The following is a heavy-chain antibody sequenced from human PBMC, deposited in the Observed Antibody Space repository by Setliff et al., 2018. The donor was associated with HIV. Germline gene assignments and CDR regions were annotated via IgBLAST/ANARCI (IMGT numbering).Heavy chain of an antibody. Sequence: SETLSLTCAVYGGSFSGYYWSWIRQSPGKGLEWIGEINMSGSTKYNPSLKSRVTISVDTSKNQFSLKLSSVTAADTAVYYCARGTAYYNFWSGYSQDYYYYMDVWGKGTTVTVSS. CDR3: ARGTAYYNFWSGYSQDYYYYMDV. CDR2: INMSGST. D-gene: IGHD3-3*01. CDR1: GGSFSGYY. J-gene: IGHJ6*03. V-gene: IGHV4-34*01.